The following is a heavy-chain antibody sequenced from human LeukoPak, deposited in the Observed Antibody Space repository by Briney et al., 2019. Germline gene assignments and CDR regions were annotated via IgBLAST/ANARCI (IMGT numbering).Heavy chain of an antibody. CDR3: ARDGTAAGLYFDL. J-gene: IGHJ4*01. V-gene: IGHV3-7*01. D-gene: IGHD6-13*01. Sequence: GGSLRLSCAVSGFTFTDYWMNWVHQAPGKGLEWVASIRQDGGEKSYVDSVKGRFTISRDNTKSSLYLQINSLRAEDTAVYYCARDGTAAGLYFDLWGQGTLVTVSS. CDR1: GFTFTDYW. CDR2: IRQDGGEK.